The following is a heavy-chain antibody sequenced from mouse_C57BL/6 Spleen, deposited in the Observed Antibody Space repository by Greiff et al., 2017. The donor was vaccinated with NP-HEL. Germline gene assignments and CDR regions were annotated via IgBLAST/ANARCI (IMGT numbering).Heavy chain of an antibody. V-gene: IGHV1-69*01. Sequence: QVQLQQPGAELVMPGASVKLSCKASGYTFTSYWMHWVKQRPGQGLEWIGEIDPSDSYTNYNQKFKGKSTLTVDKSSSTAYMQLSSLTSEDSAVYYCARSGSSGYVLYYFDYWGQGTTLTVSS. CDR3: ARSGSSGYVLYYFDY. CDR1: GYTFTSYW. CDR2: IDPSDSYT. J-gene: IGHJ2*01. D-gene: IGHD3-2*02.